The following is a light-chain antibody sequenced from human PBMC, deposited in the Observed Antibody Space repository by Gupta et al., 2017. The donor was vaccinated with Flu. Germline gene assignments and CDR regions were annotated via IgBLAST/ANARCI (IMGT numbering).Light chain of an antibody. CDR1: QSIVGN. V-gene: IGKV3-15*01. CDR2: GAS. Sequence: EIVMTQSPGTLSVSPGEGATLSCRASQSIVGNLAWYQQKPGQAPRLLLSGASTRATGTPARFSGSGSGTEFTLTISSLQSEDFAVYYCQQYNNWPLTFGGGTKVEIK. CDR3: QQYNNWPLT. J-gene: IGKJ4*01.